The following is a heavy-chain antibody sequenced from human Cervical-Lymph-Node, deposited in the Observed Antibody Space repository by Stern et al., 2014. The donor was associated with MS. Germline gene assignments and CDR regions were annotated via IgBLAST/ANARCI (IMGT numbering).Heavy chain of an antibody. CDR2: VITIFGTV. CDR1: GGTFSSHA. J-gene: IGHJ6*02. CDR3: ARDQIPYYYYGMDV. V-gene: IGHV1-69*01. Sequence: VQLVESGAEVKKPGSSVKVSCQTSGGTFSSHAINWVRQAPGQGLEWVGGVITIFGTVDYAQKFQGRLTITADESTNTAYMELSSLRSEDTAVYYCARDQIPYYYYGMDVWGQGTTVTVSS. D-gene: IGHD2-2*02.